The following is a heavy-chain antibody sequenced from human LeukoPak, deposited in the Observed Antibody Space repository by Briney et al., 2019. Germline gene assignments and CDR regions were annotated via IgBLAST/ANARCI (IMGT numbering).Heavy chain of an antibody. CDR2: ISRNSGSI. CDR1: GFTFDGYA. CDR3: AKSKGYSSGWPGPFDY. Sequence: GRSLRLSCAASGFTFDGYAMHWVRQAPGKGLEWVSGISRNSGSIGYADSVKGRFTISRDNAKNSLYLQMNSLRAEDMALYYCAKSKGYSSGWPGPFDYWGQGTLVTVSS. V-gene: IGHV3-9*03. D-gene: IGHD6-19*01. J-gene: IGHJ4*02.